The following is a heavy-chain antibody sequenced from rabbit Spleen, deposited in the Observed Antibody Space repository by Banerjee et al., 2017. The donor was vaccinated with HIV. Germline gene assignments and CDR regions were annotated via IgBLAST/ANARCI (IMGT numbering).Heavy chain of an antibody. J-gene: IGHJ4*01. Sequence: LEESGGGLVKPEGSLTLTCKASGFSFSDRDVMCWVRQAPGKGLEWIACIAVGSGGFTYYANWAKGRFTISKTSSTTVTLQMTSLTVADTATYFCARDAGSDAYIDGVFNLWGPGTLVTVS. CDR2: IAVGSGGFT. CDR1: GFSFSDRDV. D-gene: IGHD4-2*01. V-gene: IGHV1S45*01. CDR3: ARDAGSDAYIDGVFNL.